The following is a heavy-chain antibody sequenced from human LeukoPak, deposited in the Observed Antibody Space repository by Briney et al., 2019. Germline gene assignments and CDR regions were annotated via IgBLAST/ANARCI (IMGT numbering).Heavy chain of an antibody. Sequence: SETLSLTCTVSGDSISSYYCSWIRQPPGKGLEWIGYIYYSGSTNYNPSLKSRVTISVDTSKNQFSLKLTSVTAADTAVYYCARANVVTASDYWGQGTLVTVAS. J-gene: IGHJ4*02. CDR1: GDSISSYY. CDR2: IYYSGST. D-gene: IGHD2-21*02. CDR3: ARANVVTASDY. V-gene: IGHV4-59*01.